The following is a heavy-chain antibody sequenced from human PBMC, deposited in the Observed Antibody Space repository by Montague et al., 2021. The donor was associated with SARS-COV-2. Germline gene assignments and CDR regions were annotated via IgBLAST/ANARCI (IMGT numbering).Heavy chain of an antibody. CDR2: CCYRSEKYN. D-gene: IGHD3-10*01. CDR1: GDSVGGDDPR. CDR3: ARGLWFGELLSLYYYYCIDV. J-gene: IGHJ6*02. Sequence: CAISGDSVGGDDPRCSWVRQSSARELELLGVCCYRSEKYNDYAVSVKSRITINPDTSKHQFSLQLNSVTPEDTAVYYCARGLWFGELLSLYYYYCIDVWGQGTRVTVSS. V-gene: IGHV6-1*01.